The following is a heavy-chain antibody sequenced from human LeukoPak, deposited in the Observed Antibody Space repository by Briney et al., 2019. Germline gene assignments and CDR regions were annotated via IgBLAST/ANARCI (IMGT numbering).Heavy chain of an antibody. J-gene: IGHJ4*02. V-gene: IGHV4-4*02. D-gene: IGHD3-10*01. CDR1: GGSISSSNW. Sequence: SGTLSLTCAVSGGSISSSNWWSWVRQPPGKGLEWIGEIFHGGSTNYNPSLKSRVAMSVDRSRDQFSLQLSSVTAADTAVYYCAKGEDHGSGTVHFASWGQGTLVTVSS. CDR3: AKGEDHGSGTVHFAS. CDR2: IFHGGST.